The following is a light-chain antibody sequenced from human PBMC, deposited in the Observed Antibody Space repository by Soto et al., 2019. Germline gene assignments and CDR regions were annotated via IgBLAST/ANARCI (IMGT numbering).Light chain of an antibody. CDR2: GAS. J-gene: IGKJ3*01. CDR1: QDIRTS. V-gene: IGKV1-33*01. CDR3: QHYNNLPPFT. Sequence: DIQMTQSPSSLSASVGARVSITCQASQDIRTSLSWFQHKPGRAPKLLIYGASYLETGVPSRFSGSGSGTDFTFTITSLQPEDIATYYCQHYNNLPPFTFGPGTIVDIK.